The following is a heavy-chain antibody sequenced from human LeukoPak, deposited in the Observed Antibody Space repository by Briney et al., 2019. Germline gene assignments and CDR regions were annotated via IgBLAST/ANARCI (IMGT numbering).Heavy chain of an antibody. CDR3: ARDRCSSTSCYSSGVDY. CDR1: GYTFTSYG. V-gene: IGHV1-18*01. J-gene: IGHJ4*02. CDR2: ISAYNGNT. D-gene: IGHD2-2*02. Sequence: ASVKVSCKASGYTFTSYGISWVRQAPGRGLEWMGWISAYNGNTNYAQKLQGRFTMTTDTSTSTAYMELRSLRSDDTAVYYCARDRCSSTSCYSSGVDYWGQGTLVTVSS.